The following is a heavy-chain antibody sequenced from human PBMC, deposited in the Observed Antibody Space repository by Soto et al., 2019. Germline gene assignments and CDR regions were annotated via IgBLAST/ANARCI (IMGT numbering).Heavy chain of an antibody. CDR3: ARTLIINIAAAGTFDY. D-gene: IGHD6-13*01. CDR2: IYYSGST. J-gene: IGHJ4*02. CDR1: GGSISSYY. V-gene: IGHV4-59*01. Sequence: PSETLSLTCTVSGGSISSYYWSWIRQPPGKGLEWIGYIYYSGSTNYNPSLKSRVTISVDTSKNQFSLKLSSVTAADTAVYYCARTLIINIAAAGTFDYWGQGTLVTVSS.